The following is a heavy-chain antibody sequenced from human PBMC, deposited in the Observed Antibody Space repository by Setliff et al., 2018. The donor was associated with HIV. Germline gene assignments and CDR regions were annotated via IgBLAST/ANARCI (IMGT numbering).Heavy chain of an antibody. D-gene: IGHD4-17*01. CDR1: GGSISSYY. J-gene: IGHJ4*02. CDR3: ARAAAGNTGPFDL. CDR2: IFYRGST. Sequence: SQTLSLTCTVSGGSISSYYWSWIRQPPGEGLEWIGYIFYRGSTYYNPSLKSRVTISVDTSKNQFSLKLTSVTASDTAVYYCARAAAGNTGPFDLWGQGSPVTVSS. V-gene: IGHV4-59*08.